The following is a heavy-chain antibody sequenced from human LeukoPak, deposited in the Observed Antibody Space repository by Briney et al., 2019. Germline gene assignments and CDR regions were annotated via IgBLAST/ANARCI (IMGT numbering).Heavy chain of an antibody. CDR2: IDPSDSDI. J-gene: IGHJ4*02. V-gene: IGHV5-51*01. Sequence: GESLKISCKGSGYSFTSYWIGWVRQMSGKGLEWIGIIDPSDSDITYSPSFQGRVTISADKSIGTAYLQWSSLEASDTAIYYCARLSVLVPCSTTICPPGSIIYWGQGTLVTVSS. D-gene: IGHD2-2*01. CDR1: GYSFTSYW. CDR3: ARLSVLVPCSTTICPPGSIIY.